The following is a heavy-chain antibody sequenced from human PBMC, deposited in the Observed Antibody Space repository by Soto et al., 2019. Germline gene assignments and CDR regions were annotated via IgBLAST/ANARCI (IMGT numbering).Heavy chain of an antibody. D-gene: IGHD3-9*01. CDR1: GFTFSNAW. V-gene: IGHV3-15*01. Sequence: EVQLVESGGGLVKPGGSLRLSCAASGFTFSNAWMSWVRQAPGKGLEWVGRIKSKTDGGTTGYAAPVKGRFTISRDDSNNTLYLQMNSLKTEDTAVYYCARGPSFDWLLRYYYYGMDVWGQGTTVTVSS. CDR2: IKSKTDGGTT. CDR3: ARGPSFDWLLRYYYYGMDV. J-gene: IGHJ6*02.